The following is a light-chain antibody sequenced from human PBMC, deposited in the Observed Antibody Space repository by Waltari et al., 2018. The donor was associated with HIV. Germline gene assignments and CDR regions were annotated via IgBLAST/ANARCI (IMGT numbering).Light chain of an antibody. CDR3: QQYGTSQT. CDR2: GAS. Sequence: ELVLTQSPGTLSLSPGERATLSCRASQSVSSNYLAWYQQKPGQAPRLLIYGASSRATGIPDRFSGSGSGTDFTLTISRLEPEDFAVYYCQQYGTSQTFGPGTKVEIK. J-gene: IGKJ1*01. CDR1: QSVSSNY. V-gene: IGKV3-20*01.